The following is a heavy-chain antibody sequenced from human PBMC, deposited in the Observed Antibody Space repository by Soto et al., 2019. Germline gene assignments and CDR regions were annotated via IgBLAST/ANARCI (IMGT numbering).Heavy chain of an antibody. CDR3: ARDSGDPNRRNYYYGMDV. V-gene: IGHV4-59*01. CDR2: IYYSGST. D-gene: IGHD4-17*01. Sequence: SETLSLTCTVSGGSISSYYWSWIRQPPGKGLEWIGYIYYSGSTNYNPSLKSRVTISVDTSKNQFSLKLGSVTAADTAVYYCARDSGDPNRRNYYYGMDVWGQGTTVTVSS. J-gene: IGHJ6*02. CDR1: GGSISSYY.